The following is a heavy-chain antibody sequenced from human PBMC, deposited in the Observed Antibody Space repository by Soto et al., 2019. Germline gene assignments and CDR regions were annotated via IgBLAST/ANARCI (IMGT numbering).Heavy chain of an antibody. Sequence: QLLLQESGPGLVKPSETLSLTCAVSGASISESSHYWAWIRQPPGKGLEWIASIYYTGRTYYNPPPRRRLTIPILTPSDPSSLTLPSVTAAAMAVYYCAPHLATYGDWAFDFWGQGTLVPLSS. CDR2: IYYTGRT. CDR3: APHLATYGDWAFDF. J-gene: IGHJ4*02. CDR1: GASISESSHY. D-gene: IGHD4-17*01. V-gene: IGHV4-39*01.